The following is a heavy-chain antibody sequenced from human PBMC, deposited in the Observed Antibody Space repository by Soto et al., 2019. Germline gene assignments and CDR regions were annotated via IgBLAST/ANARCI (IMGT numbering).Heavy chain of an antibody. J-gene: IGHJ6*02. D-gene: IGHD2-2*01. CDR3: ARSQGSSTSLEIYYYYYYGMDV. V-gene: IGHV1-69*01. CDR2: IIPISGTA. Sequence: QVQLVQSGAEVKKPGSSVKVSCKASGGTFSSYAISWVRQAPGQGLEWMGGIIPISGTANYAQKFKGRVTITADESTSTAYMERSSLRSEDTAVYYCARSQGSSTSLEIYYYYYYGMDVWGQGTTVTVSS. CDR1: GGTFSSYA.